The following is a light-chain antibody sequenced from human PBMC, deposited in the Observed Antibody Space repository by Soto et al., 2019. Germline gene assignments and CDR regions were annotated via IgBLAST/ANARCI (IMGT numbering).Light chain of an antibody. CDR1: QGVDYY. V-gene: IGKV1-27*01. CDR3: QKYNTAPWT. Sequence: DVQMTQSPSSLSASVGDRVTITCRASQGVDYYLAWYQQKPGRIPKLLIYEASTLQSGVPPRFSGTGSGTDFTLTISSLQPEDVGTYYCQKYNTAPWTFGQGTKVEIK. J-gene: IGKJ1*01. CDR2: EAS.